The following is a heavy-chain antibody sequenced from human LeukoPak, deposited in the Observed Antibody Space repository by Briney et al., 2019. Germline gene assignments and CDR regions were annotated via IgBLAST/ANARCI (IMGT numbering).Heavy chain of an antibody. Sequence: ASVKVSCKASGYTFTSYGISWVRQAPGQGLEWMGWISAYNGNTNYAQKLQGRVTMTTDTSTSTAYMELRSLRSDDTAVYYCARDSNGGSYYGGGYDYWGQGTLVTVSS. V-gene: IGHV1-18*01. CDR3: ARDSNGGSYYGGGYDY. D-gene: IGHD3-10*01. J-gene: IGHJ4*02. CDR2: ISAYNGNT. CDR1: GYTFTSYG.